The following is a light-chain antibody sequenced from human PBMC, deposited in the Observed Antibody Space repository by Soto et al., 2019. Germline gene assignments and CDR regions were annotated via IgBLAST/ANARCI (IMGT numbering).Light chain of an antibody. CDR2: DVS. CDR1: SSDVGGYNY. V-gene: IGLV2-14*01. Sequence: QSALTQPASVSGSPGQSITISCTGTSSDVGGYNYVSWYQQHPGNAPKLMIYDVSNRPSGVSNRFSGSKSGNTASLTISGLQAEDEADYYCSSYTSSSTPHVVFGGGTQLTVL. CDR3: SSYTSSSTPHVV. J-gene: IGLJ2*01.